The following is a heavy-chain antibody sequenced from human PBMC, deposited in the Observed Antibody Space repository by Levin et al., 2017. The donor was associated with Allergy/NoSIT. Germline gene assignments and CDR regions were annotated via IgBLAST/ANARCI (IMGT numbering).Heavy chain of an antibody. Sequence: GGSLRLSCVASGFPFSSYGLHWVRQAPGKGLEWVAVISSDGSKKHYGDSVKGRFTVSRDNSKNTLYLQMNSLRGEDTAVYYCARDQHSSGWNAADYWGQGTLVTVSS. CDR3: ARDQHSSGWNAADY. CDR2: ISSDGSKK. J-gene: IGHJ4*02. D-gene: IGHD6-19*01. V-gene: IGHV3-30*04. CDR1: GFPFSSYG.